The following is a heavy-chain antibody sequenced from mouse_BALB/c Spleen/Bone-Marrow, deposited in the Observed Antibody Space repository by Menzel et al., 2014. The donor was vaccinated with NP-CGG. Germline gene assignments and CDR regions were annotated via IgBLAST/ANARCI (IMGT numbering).Heavy chain of an antibody. V-gene: IGHV14-3*02. D-gene: IGHD1-1*01. Sequence: EVQVVESGAELVKPGASVKLSCTASGFNIKDTYMHWVKQRPEQGLEWIGRIDPANGNTKYDPKFQGRATVTADTSSSTAYLQLSSLTSEDTAVYYRARYYYRTMDYWGQGTSVTVSS. CDR3: ARYYYRTMDY. CDR2: IDPANGNT. CDR1: GFNIKDTY. J-gene: IGHJ4*01.